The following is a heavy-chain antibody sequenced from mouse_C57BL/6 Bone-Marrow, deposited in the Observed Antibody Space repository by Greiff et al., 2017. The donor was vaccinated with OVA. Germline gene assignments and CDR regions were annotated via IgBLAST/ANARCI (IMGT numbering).Heavy chain of an antibody. J-gene: IGHJ3*01. V-gene: IGHV5-9*01. CDR3: ARHGAVAWFAY. CDR1: GFTFSSYT. Sequence: EVQVVESGGGLVKPGGSLKLSCAASGFTFSSYTMSWVRQTPEKRLEWVATISGGGGNTYYPDSVKGRFTISRDNAKNTLYLQMSSLGSEDTALYYCARHGAVAWFAYWGQGTLVTVSA. D-gene: IGHD3-3*01. CDR2: ISGGGGNT.